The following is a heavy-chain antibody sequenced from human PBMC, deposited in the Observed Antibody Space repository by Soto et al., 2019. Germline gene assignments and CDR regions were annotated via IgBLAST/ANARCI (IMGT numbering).Heavy chain of an antibody. J-gene: IGHJ4*02. Sequence: SVKVSCKASGGTFSSYAISWVRQAPGQGLEWMGGIIPIFGTANYAQKFQGRVTITADESTSTAYMELSSLRSEDTAVYYCARDSSGWYSKMDYWGQGTLVTVSS. D-gene: IGHD6-19*01. CDR2: IIPIFGTA. V-gene: IGHV1-69*13. CDR1: GGTFSSYA. CDR3: ARDSSGWYSKMDY.